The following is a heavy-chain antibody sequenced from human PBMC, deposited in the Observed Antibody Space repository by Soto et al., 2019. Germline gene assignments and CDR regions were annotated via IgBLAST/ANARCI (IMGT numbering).Heavy chain of an antibody. D-gene: IGHD3-16*02. CDR3: AHRRMITCGGVIVLGGYYCDY. V-gene: IGHV2-5*02. J-gene: IGHJ4*02. CDR2: IYWDDDK. CDR1: GFSLSTSGVG. Sequence: QITLKESGPTLVKPTQTLTLTCTFSGFSLSTSGVGVGWIRQPPGKALEWLALIYWDDDKRDSPSLKSRLTITKDTSKNQVVLTMTNMDPGDTATYYCAHRRMITCGGVIVLGGYYCDYWGQGTLVTVAA.